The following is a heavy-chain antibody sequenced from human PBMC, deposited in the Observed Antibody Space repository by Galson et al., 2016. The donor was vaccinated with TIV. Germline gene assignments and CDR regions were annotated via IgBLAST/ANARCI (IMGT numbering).Heavy chain of an antibody. Sequence: SGYTFTGYYMHWVRQAPGQGLEWMGWINPDSGDTNYSQKFQGRVTMTRDTSINTAYMELSNLKSDDTAVYYCARDPSPVTTSPFDIWGQGTIVTVSS. J-gene: IGHJ3*02. CDR1: GYTFTGYY. CDR2: INPDSGDT. CDR3: ARDPSPVTTSPFDI. D-gene: IGHD4-17*01. V-gene: IGHV1-2*02.